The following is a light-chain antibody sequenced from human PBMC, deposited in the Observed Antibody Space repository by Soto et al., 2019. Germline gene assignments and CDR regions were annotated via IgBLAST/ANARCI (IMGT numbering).Light chain of an antibody. CDR2: WAS. J-gene: IGKJ2*01. CDR3: QQFFSPPFP. Sequence: DIVMTQSPDSLAVSLGERATINCKSSQSLLANCNNKNCLAWYQHKPGQPPKMLILWASTRESGVPDRFSGSGSGTDFTLTISSLQAEDEEVYYCQQFFSPPFPFGQGTKVDIK. V-gene: IGKV4-1*01. CDR1: QSLLANCNNKNC.